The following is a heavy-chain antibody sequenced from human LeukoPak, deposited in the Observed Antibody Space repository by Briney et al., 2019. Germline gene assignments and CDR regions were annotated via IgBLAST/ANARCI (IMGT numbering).Heavy chain of an antibody. CDR2: ISSSSSFI. Sequence: GGSLRLSCAASGFTFSSYGMHWVRQAPGKGLEWVSSISSSSSFIFYADLVKGRFTISRDNAKNSLYLQMNSLRVDDTAVYYCARDRGYSTFDYWGQGTLVTVSS. J-gene: IGHJ4*02. D-gene: IGHD4-23*01. CDR3: ARDRGYSTFDY. CDR1: GFTFSSYG. V-gene: IGHV3-21*03.